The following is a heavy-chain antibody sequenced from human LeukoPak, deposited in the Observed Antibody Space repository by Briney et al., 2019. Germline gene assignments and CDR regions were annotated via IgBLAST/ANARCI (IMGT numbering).Heavy chain of an antibody. D-gene: IGHD4-17*01. Sequence: GRSLRLSCAASGFTFSSYGMHWVRQAPGKGLEWVAVISYDGSNKYYADSVKGRFTIPRDNSKNTLYLQMNSLRAEDTAVYYCAKSSTVSRRGFFDYWGQGTLVTVSS. CDR3: AKSSTVSRRGFFDY. CDR1: GFTFSSYG. V-gene: IGHV3-30*18. J-gene: IGHJ4*02. CDR2: ISYDGSNK.